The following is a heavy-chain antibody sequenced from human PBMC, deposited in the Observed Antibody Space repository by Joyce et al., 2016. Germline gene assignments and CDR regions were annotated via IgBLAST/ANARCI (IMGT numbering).Heavy chain of an antibody. D-gene: IGHD3-22*01. J-gene: IGHJ5*02. Sequence: QVQLVQSGAEVKKPGSSVKVSCKASGGTFNSYAISWVRQAPGQGLEWMGGIIPMYGTVNYAQKFQGRVTITADGSTSTAYMELSSPRSEDTAVYYCARGSRGYYDSIDYYLYDPWGQGTLVTVSS. CDR2: IIPMYGTV. CDR3: ARGSRGYYDSIDYYLYDP. V-gene: IGHV1-69*01. CDR1: GGTFNSYA.